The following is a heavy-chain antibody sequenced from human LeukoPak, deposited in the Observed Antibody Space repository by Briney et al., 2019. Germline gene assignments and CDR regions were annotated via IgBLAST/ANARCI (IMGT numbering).Heavy chain of an antibody. CDR1: GFTFSSHW. V-gene: IGHV3-7*01. Sequence: PGGSLRLSCAASGFTFSSHWMSWVRQAPGKGLEWVANIKKDGSEEYYVDAVKGRCTISRDNAKTSLYLQMNSLRAEDTAVYYCARDLSGIAGYTYGRGIDYWGQGTLVTVSS. D-gene: IGHD5-18*01. J-gene: IGHJ4*02. CDR3: ARDLSGIAGYTYGRGIDY. CDR2: IKKDGSEE.